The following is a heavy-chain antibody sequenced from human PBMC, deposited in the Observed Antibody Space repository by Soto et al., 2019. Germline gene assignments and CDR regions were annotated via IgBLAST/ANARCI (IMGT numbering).Heavy chain of an antibody. J-gene: IGHJ3*02. D-gene: IGHD3-3*01. CDR1: GFTFSSYA. CDR3: AKVPPSYYDFWSGYQNDAFDI. CDR2: ISGSGGST. Sequence: GGSLRLSCAASGFTFSSYAMSWVRQAPGKGLEWVSAISGSGGSTYYADSVKGRFTISRDNSKNTLYLQMNSLRAEDTAVYYCAKVPPSYYDFWSGYQNDAFDIWGQGTMVTVSS. V-gene: IGHV3-23*01.